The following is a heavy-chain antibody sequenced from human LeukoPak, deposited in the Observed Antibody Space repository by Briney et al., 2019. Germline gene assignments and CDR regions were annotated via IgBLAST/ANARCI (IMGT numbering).Heavy chain of an antibody. D-gene: IGHD5-24*01. CDR3: ARPDGYNYNYGIDV. Sequence: ASVKVSWKASGYTFTAYYVHWVRQAPGEGLEWLGWINPNSGGTKYSQKFQGRVTMTRDTSISTAYMELTRLRSDDTAMYYCARPDGYNYNYGIDVWGQGITVTVSS. CDR1: GYTFTAYY. J-gene: IGHJ6*02. V-gene: IGHV1-2*02. CDR2: INPNSGGT.